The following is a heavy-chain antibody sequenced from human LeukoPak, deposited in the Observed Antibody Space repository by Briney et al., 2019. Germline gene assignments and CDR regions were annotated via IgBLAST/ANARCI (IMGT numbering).Heavy chain of an antibody. V-gene: IGHV3-23*01. J-gene: IGHJ4*02. Sequence: PGGSLRLSCAASGFTFSSYSTNWVRQAPGKGLEWVSGITGGGTTYYADSVKGRVTISRDNSKNTLYLQMNSLRAEDTAVYYCAKDRHWLALDDWGQGTLVTVSS. CDR3: AKDRHWLALDD. CDR1: GFTFSSYS. D-gene: IGHD6-19*01. CDR2: ITGGGTT.